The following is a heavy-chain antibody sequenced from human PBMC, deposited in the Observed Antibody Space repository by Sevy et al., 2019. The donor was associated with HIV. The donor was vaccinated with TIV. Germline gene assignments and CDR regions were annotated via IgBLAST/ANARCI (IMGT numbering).Heavy chain of an antibody. D-gene: IGHD1-1*01. J-gene: IGHJ4*02. CDR2: LKSKADGGTV. Sequence: GGSLRLSCTTSGFTFGDYAMNWVRQAPGKGLEWVAFLKSKADGGTVDHAASVTGRFTNSRDDYKSIAYLQMNGLTTEDTGVYYCTRWKGLQSIFDYWGQGALVTVSS. CDR1: GFTFGDYA. V-gene: IGHV3-49*04. CDR3: TRWKGLQSIFDY.